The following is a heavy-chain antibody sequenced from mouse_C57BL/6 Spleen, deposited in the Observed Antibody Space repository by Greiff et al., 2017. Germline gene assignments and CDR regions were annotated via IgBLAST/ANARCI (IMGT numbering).Heavy chain of an antibody. CDR3: TPYYYGSSYGYFDV. CDR1: GFNIKDYY. J-gene: IGHJ1*03. CDR2: FDPEDGDT. D-gene: IGHD1-1*01. V-gene: IGHV14-1*01. Sequence: VQLQQSGAELVRPGASVKLSCTASGFNIKDYYMHWVKQRPEQGLEWIGRFDPEDGDTEYAPKFQGKATMTADTSSNTAYLQLSSLTSEDTAVYYCTPYYYGSSYGYFDVWGTGTTVTVAS.